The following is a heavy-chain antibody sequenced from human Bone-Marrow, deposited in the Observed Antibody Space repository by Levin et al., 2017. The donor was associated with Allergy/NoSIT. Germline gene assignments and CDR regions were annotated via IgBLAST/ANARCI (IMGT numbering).Heavy chain of an antibody. CDR3: AAKLGSYNHY. J-gene: IGHJ4*02. V-gene: IGHV2-5*02. Sequence: SGPTLVKPTQTLTLTCTFSGFSLSTTGVGVGWIRQPPGEALEWLTLIYWDDDKRYSPSLKSRLTITKDASKNQVVLTMTNMNPVDTATYYCAAKLGSYNHYWGQGPQVTVSS. CDR2: IYWDDDK. CDR1: GFSLSTTGVG. D-gene: IGHD5-24*01.